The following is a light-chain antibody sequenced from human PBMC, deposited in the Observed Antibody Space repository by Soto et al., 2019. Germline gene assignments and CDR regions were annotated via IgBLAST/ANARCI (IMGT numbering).Light chain of an antibody. J-gene: IGKJ1*01. V-gene: IGKV3D-20*01. CDR2: DAS. CDR3: QQYGSSSGT. CDR1: QSVPNHY. Sequence: EIVMTQSPATLSVSPGDRASLSCGASQSVPNHYLAWYQQKPGLAPRLLIYDASYRANGSPNRFSGSGSGTGFTLTISIPAPRVYVVDYSQQYGSSSGTFGQGTKVDIK.